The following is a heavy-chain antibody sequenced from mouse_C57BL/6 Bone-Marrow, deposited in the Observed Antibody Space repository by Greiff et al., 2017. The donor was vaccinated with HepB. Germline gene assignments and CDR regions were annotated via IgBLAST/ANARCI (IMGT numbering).Heavy chain of an antibody. D-gene: IGHD1-1*01. CDR3: ARARYYGPLAY. CDR1: GYTFTSYW. Sequence: QVQLKQPGAELVKPGASVKLSCKASGYTFTSYWMHWVKQRPGQGLEWIGMIHPNSGSTNYNEKFKSKATLTVDKSSSTAYMQLSSLTSEDSAVYYCARARYYGPLAYWGQGTLVTVSA. J-gene: IGHJ3*01. CDR2: IHPNSGST. V-gene: IGHV1-64*01.